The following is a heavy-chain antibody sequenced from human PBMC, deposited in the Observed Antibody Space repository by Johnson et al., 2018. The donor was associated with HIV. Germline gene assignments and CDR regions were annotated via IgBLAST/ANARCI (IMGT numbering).Heavy chain of an antibody. Sequence: VQLVESGGGLVQPGGSLRLSCAASGFTFSSYDMHWVRQATGKGLEWVSAIGTAGDTYYPGSVKGRFTISRENAKNSLYLQMNSLRAEDTAVYYCAREGGYSGYEGVGHTNDAFDIWGQGTMVTVSS. D-gene: IGHD5-12*01. V-gene: IGHV3-13*01. CDR2: IGTAGDT. CDR3: AREGGYSGYEGVGHTNDAFDI. J-gene: IGHJ3*02. CDR1: GFTFSSYD.